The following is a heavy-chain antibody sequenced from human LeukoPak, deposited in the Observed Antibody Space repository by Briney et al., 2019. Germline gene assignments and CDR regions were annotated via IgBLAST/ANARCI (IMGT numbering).Heavy chain of an antibody. CDR3: ARVGVIGSTYYYYMDV. D-gene: IGHD3-22*01. V-gene: IGHV1-8*03. J-gene: IGHJ6*03. CDR1: GYTFTSYD. Sequence: GASVKVSCKASGYTFTSYDVNWVRQATGQGLEWMGWMNPNSGNTGYAQKFQGRVTITRNTSISTAYMELSSLRSEDTAVYYCARVGVIGSTYYYYMDVWGKGTTVTVSS. CDR2: MNPNSGNT.